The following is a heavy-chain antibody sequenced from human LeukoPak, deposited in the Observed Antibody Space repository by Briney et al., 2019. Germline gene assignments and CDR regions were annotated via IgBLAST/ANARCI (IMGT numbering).Heavy chain of an antibody. Sequence: GGSLRLSCAASGSTFSSYSMNWVRQAPGKGLEWVSSISSSSSYIYYADSLKGRFTISRDNAKNALYLQINSLRAEDTAGYYCASDDSSGYFDYRGQGTLVNVSS. CDR1: GSTFSSYS. D-gene: IGHD3-22*01. CDR3: ASDDSSGYFDY. CDR2: ISSSSSYI. V-gene: IGHV3-21*04. J-gene: IGHJ4*02.